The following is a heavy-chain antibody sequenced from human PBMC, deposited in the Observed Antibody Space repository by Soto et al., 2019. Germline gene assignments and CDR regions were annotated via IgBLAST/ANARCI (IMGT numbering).Heavy chain of an antibody. Sequence: QVQLVESGGGVVQPGRSLRLSCAASGFPFTSYGMHWVREGPDKGLEWVAIISYDGSDKYYADSVKGRVTISRDTSKXXXXXXXXXXXXEDTAXXXXXXGQYYFDYRGQGTLVIVSS. CDR3: XXGQYYFDY. CDR1: GFPFTSYG. CDR2: ISYDGSDK. J-gene: IGHJ4*02. V-gene: IGHV3-30*03.